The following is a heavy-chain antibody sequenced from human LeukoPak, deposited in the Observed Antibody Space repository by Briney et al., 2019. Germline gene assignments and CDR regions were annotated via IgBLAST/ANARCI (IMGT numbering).Heavy chain of an antibody. J-gene: IGHJ4*02. D-gene: IGHD3-9*01. V-gene: IGHV3-23*01. CDR2: ISGSGGST. CDR1: GFTFSSYA. Sequence: TGGSLRLSCAASGFTFSSYAMSWVRQAPGKGLEWVSAISGSGGSTYYADSVKGRFTISRDNSKNTLYLQMNSLRAEDTAVYYCAKDQVRKGETYYDILTGYSGPVDIDYWGQGTLVTVSS. CDR3: AKDQVRKGETYYDILTGYSGPVDIDY.